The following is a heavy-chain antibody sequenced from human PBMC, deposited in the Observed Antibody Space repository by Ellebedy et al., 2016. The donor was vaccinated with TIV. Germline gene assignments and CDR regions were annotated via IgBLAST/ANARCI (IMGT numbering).Heavy chain of an antibody. CDR1: GDSFTAYW. V-gene: IGHV5-51*01. Sequence: GESLKISCKASGDSFTAYWIAWVRQMPGKGLEWMGIILPRDSETRYSPAFQGQVSISVDKSINTAYLQWSSLKASDTAMYYCASRNWANAFDIWGQGTMVTVSS. J-gene: IGHJ3*02. CDR2: ILPRDSET. D-gene: IGHD7-27*01. CDR3: ASRNWANAFDI.